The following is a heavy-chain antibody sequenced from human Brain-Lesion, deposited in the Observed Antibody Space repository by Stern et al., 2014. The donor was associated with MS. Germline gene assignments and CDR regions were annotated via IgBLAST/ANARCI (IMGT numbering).Heavy chain of an antibody. CDR2: IYYSGNT. CDR3: AGEEDIRYCSGGSCTGNWFDP. V-gene: IGHV4-39*01. Sequence: QLVESGPGLVKPSETLSLTCTVAGGSVSSTSYAWAWIRQPPGKGLEGIGTIYYSGNTYYSPSLQSLLTISLDTSKNQFSLKLRSVTAADTAVYYCAGEEDIRYCSGGSCTGNWFDPWGQGTLVTVSS. D-gene: IGHD2-15*01. CDR1: GGSVSSTSYA. J-gene: IGHJ5*02.